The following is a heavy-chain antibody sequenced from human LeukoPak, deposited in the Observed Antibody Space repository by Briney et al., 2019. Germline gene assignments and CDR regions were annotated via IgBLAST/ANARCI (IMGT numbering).Heavy chain of an antibody. J-gene: IGHJ6*03. V-gene: IGHV3-7*01. D-gene: IGHD3-3*01. CDR1: GFTFSSYW. Sequence: RTGGSLRPSCAASGFTFSSYWMSWVRQAPGKGLEWVANIKQDGSEKYYVDSVKGRFPISRDNAKNSLYLQMNSLRAEDTAVYYCARDQPRQGFWSGYYYMDVWGKGTTVTVSS. CDR2: IKQDGSEK. CDR3: ARDQPRQGFWSGYYYMDV.